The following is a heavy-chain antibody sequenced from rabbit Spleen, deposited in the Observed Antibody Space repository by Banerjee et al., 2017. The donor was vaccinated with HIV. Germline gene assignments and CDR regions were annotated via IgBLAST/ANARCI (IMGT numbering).Heavy chain of an antibody. D-gene: IGHD2-1*01. V-gene: IGHV1S45*01. CDR3: ARGSATMTMVITGYYLNL. Sequence: EQLEESGGGLVKPEGSLTLTCKASGVSFSDKDVMCWVHQAPGKGLEWIACINIVTGKTVYASWAKGRFIMSRTSSTTVTLQMTSLTAADTATYFCARGSATMTMVITGYYLNLWGQGTLVTVS. CDR2: INIVTGKT. J-gene: IGHJ4*01. CDR1: GVSFSDKDV.